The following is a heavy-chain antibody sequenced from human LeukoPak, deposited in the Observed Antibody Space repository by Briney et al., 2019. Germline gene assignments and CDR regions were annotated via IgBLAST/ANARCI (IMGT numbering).Heavy chain of an antibody. Sequence: GGSLGLSCAASGFTFSISDMHWVRQAPGEGLEWVAFIRFDGNEIYDADSVKGRFTISRDNSKNTLYLQMNSLRPEDTAVYYCAREQQGRRAAFDYWGQGTLVTVSS. CDR2: IRFDGNEI. V-gene: IGHV3-30*02. CDR1: GFTFSISD. CDR3: AREQQGRRAAFDY. D-gene: IGHD1-1*01. J-gene: IGHJ4*02.